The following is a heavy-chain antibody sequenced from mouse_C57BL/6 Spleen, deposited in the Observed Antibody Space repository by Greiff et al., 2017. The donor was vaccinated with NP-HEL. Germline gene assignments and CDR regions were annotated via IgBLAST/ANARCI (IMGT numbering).Heavy chain of an antibody. D-gene: IGHD2-4*01. CDR2: IDPSDSYT. Sequence: QVQLKQPGAELVMPGASVKLSCKASGYTFTSYWMHWVKQRPGQGLEWIGEIDPSDSYTNYNQKFKGKSTLTVDKSSSTAYMQLSSRTAEDSAVYYCARNSGLRRGYFDVWGTGTTVTVSS. J-gene: IGHJ1*03. CDR1: GYTFTSYW. V-gene: IGHV1-69*01. CDR3: ARNSGLRRGYFDV.